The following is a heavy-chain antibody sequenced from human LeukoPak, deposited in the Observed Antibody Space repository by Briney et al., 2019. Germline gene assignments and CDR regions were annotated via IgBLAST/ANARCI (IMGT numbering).Heavy chain of an antibody. CDR3: AKDSSGYYEDSGLGKYYFDY. D-gene: IGHD3-22*01. J-gene: IGHJ4*02. CDR1: GFTFDDYA. V-gene: IGHV3-9*01. CDR2: ISWNSGSI. Sequence: PGGSLRLSCAASGFTFDDYAMHWVRQAPGKGLEWVSLISWNSGSIGYADSVKGRFTISRDNAKNSLYLQMNSLRAEDTALYYCAKDSSGYYEDSGLGKYYFDYWGQGTLVTVSS.